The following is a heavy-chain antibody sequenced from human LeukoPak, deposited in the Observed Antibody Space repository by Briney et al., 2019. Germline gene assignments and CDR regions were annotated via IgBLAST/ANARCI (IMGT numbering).Heavy chain of an antibody. CDR3: ARDLDWGLKT. CDR1: GFTVTSTR. Sequence: QPGGSRRLSCAASGFTVTSTRMNWVRQAPGKGLEWVSVISASGATHYADSVKGRFIISRDNSKNTLYLQMNSLRVEDTAVYYCARDLDWGLKTWSLGTLVTVSS. V-gene: IGHV3-66*01. D-gene: IGHD3/OR15-3a*01. J-gene: IGHJ4*02. CDR2: ISASGAT.